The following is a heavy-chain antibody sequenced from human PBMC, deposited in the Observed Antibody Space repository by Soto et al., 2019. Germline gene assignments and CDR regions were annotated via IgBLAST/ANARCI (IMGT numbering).Heavy chain of an antibody. CDR1: GGTFSSYT. V-gene: IGHV1-69*08. CDR2: IIPILGIA. J-gene: IGHJ5*02. Sequence: QVQLVQSGAEVKKPGSSVKVSCKASGGTFSSYTISWVRQAPGQGLEWMGRIIPILGIANYAQKFQGRVTITADKSTSTAYMELSSLRSEDTAVYYCARDQGIAALWGWFDPWGQGTLVTVSS. CDR3: ARDQGIAALWGWFDP. D-gene: IGHD6-13*01.